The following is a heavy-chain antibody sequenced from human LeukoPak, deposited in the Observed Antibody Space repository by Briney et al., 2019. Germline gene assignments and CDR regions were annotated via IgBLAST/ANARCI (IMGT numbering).Heavy chain of an antibody. CDR1: GGSISSSY. J-gene: IGHJ6*03. D-gene: IGHD3-10*01. CDR3: ARSFDSAYYYMDV. CDR2: VSHSGGT. Sequence: SETLSLTCTVSGGSISSSYWSWIRQPPGKGLDWIGYVSHSGGTNYKPSLKSRVTISVDTSKRQLSLKLSSVTAADTAVYYCARSFDSAYYYMDVWGKGTTVTVS. V-gene: IGHV4-59*08.